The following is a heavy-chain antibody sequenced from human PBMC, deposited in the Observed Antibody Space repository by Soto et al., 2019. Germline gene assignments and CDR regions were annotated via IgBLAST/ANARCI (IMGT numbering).Heavy chain of an antibody. CDR3: EKGGLDCWGSYRYMFDWFDP. CDR1: GFTFSSYA. D-gene: IGHD3-16*02. V-gene: IGHV3-23*01. CDR2: ISGSGGRT. J-gene: IGHJ5*02. Sequence: VQLLESGGGLVQPGGSLRLSCAASGFTFSSYAMSWVRQAPGKGLEWVSAISGSGGRTYYADSVKGRFTISRDNSKNPLYLQMHSVTAEDTAVYYCEKGGLDCWGSYRYMFDWFDPWGQGTLLTVS.